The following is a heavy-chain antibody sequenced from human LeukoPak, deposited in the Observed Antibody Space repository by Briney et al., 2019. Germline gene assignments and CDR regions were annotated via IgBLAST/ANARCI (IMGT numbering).Heavy chain of an antibody. CDR2: MYYSGST. CDR1: GGSISSYY. CDR3: ARELVGANGSPFDY. Sequence: SETLSLTCIASGGSISSYYWSWIRQPPGKGLEWIGYMYYSGSTNYNPSLKSRVTISVDTSKNQFSLKLSSVTAADTAVYYCARELVGANGSPFDYWGQGTLVTVSS. D-gene: IGHD1-26*01. V-gene: IGHV4-59*01. J-gene: IGHJ4*02.